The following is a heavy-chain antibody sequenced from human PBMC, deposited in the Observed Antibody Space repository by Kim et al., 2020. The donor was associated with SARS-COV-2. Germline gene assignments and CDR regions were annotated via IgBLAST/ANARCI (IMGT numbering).Heavy chain of an antibody. Sequence: VKGRVTVSRDNAKNSLYLQMKSLRAEDTAVYYCARDLTMVRGVLYFGMDVWGQGTTVTVSS. V-gene: IGHV3-11*06. D-gene: IGHD3-10*01. CDR3: ARDLTMVRGVLYFGMDV. J-gene: IGHJ6*02.